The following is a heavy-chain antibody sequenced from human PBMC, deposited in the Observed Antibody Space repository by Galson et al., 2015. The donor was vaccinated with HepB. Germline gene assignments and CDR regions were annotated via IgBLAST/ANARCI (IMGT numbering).Heavy chain of an antibody. CDR3: ARGPVDYGDYGVGY. Sequence: LRLSCAASGFTFRSYWMSWVRQAPGKGLEWVANIKQDGSEKYYVDSVKGRFTISRDNAKNSLYLQMNSLRAEGTAVYYCARGPVDYGDYGVGYWGQGTLVTVSS. D-gene: IGHD4-17*01. CDR1: GFTFRSYW. J-gene: IGHJ4*02. CDR2: IKQDGSEK. V-gene: IGHV3-7*03.